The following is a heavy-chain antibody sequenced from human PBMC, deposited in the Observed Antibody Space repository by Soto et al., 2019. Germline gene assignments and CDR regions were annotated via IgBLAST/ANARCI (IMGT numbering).Heavy chain of an antibody. V-gene: IGHV3-30-3*01. J-gene: IGHJ4*02. CDR3: ARAPDYGDY. Sequence: QVQLVESGGGVVQPGRSLRLSCAASGFTYSSYAMHWIRQAPGRGLEWVAVISYDGSNKYYADSVKGRFTISRDNSKNTLYLQMISLRAEDTAVYYCARAPDYGDYWGQGTLVTVSS. CDR1: GFTYSSYA. CDR2: ISYDGSNK.